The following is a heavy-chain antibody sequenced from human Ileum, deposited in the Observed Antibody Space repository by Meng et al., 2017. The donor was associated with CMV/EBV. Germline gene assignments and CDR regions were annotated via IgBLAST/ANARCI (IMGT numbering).Heavy chain of an antibody. J-gene: IGHJ3*02. CDR2: ISNGGDYI. CDR1: GFTFSDYT. CDR3: AKRGRFGVGSTRSLELRDPDI. D-gene: IGHD2-2*01. V-gene: IGHV3-21*01. Sequence: GGSLRLSCAASGFTFSDYTMDLVRPAPGKGLEWASYISNGGDYIYSADSVKGRFTISRDNAKNSLYLQMSSLRVEDTAVYYCAKRGRFGVGSTRSLELRDPDIWGQGTMVTVSS.